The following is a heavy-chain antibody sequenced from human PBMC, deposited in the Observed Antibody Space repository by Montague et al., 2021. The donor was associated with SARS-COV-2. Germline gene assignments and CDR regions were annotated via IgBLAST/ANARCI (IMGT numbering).Heavy chain of an antibody. V-gene: IGHV4-59*13. Sequence: SETLSLTYTVSSGSISNYYWSWIRQPPGKGLEWIGYVYSSGSTNYNPSLEGRVTMSVDTSKNQFSLKLISVTAADTAVYYCARVRYSDGWTFDYWGQGTLVTVSS. D-gene: IGHD6-19*01. CDR2: VYSSGST. CDR3: ARVRYSDGWTFDY. J-gene: IGHJ4*02. CDR1: SGSISNYY.